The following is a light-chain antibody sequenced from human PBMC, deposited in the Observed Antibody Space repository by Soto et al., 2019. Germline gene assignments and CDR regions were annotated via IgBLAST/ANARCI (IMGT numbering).Light chain of an antibody. CDR2: AAS. Sequence: DIQMTQSPSSLSASVGDRVTITCLASQGISNYLAWYQQKPGKVPKLLIYAASTLQSGVPSRFSGSGSGTDFTLTISSLQPEDVATYYCQKYNSAPPLFGGGTKVEIK. J-gene: IGKJ4*01. CDR3: QKYNSAPPL. CDR1: QGISNY. V-gene: IGKV1-27*01.